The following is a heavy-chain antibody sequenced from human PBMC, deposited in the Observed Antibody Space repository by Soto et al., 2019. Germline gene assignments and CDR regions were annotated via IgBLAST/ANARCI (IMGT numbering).Heavy chain of an antibody. CDR1: GFTFSSYW. V-gene: IGHV3-74*01. D-gene: IGHD6-13*01. Sequence: HPGGSLRLSCAASGFTFSSYWMHWVRQAPGKGLVWVSRINSDGSSTSYADSVKGRFTISRDNAKNTLYLQMNSLRAEDTAVYYCARDLYSSSWYYYYGMDVWGQGTTVTVSS. CDR2: INSDGSST. CDR3: ARDLYSSSWYYYYGMDV. J-gene: IGHJ6*02.